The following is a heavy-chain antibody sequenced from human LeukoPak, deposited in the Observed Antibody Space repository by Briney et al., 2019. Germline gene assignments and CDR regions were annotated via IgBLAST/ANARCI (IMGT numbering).Heavy chain of an antibody. CDR3: AREADTVIGGLDY. CDR2: IRSSDNTI. Sequence: GGSLRLSCAASGFSFSNYEMNWVRQAPGKGLEWVSYIRSSDNTIYYADSVKGRFTISRDNAKNLVHLQMNSLRAEDTAVYYCAREADTVIGGLDYWGQGTLVTVSS. D-gene: IGHD3-22*01. J-gene: IGHJ4*02. V-gene: IGHV3-48*03. CDR1: GFSFSNYE.